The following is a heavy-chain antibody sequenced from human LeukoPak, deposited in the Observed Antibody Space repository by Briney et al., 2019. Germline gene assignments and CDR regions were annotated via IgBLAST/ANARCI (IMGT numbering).Heavy chain of an antibody. V-gene: IGHV3-23*01. CDR2: ISGGGGTT. CDR1: GFTFSDYY. Sequence: PGGSLRLSCAASGFTFSDYYMSWIRQAPGKGLEWVSSISGGGGTTYYADSVKGRFAISRDNSKDTLYLQMNSLRAEDTAVYYCAKDHNSGWYRLGDYWGQGTLVTVSS. D-gene: IGHD6-19*01. CDR3: AKDHNSGWYRLGDY. J-gene: IGHJ4*02.